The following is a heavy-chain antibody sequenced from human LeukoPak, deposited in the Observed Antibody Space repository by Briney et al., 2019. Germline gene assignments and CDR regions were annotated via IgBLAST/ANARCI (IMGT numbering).Heavy chain of an antibody. Sequence: SSETLSLTCTVSGGSISSSSYYWGWIRQPPGKGLEWIGSIYYSGSTYYNPSLKSRVTISVDTSKNQFSLKLSSVTAADTAVYYCARSEWIQPYFDYWGQGTLVTVSS. CDR2: IYYSGST. V-gene: IGHV4-39*07. D-gene: IGHD5-18*01. J-gene: IGHJ4*02. CDR1: GGSISSSSYY. CDR3: ARSEWIQPYFDY.